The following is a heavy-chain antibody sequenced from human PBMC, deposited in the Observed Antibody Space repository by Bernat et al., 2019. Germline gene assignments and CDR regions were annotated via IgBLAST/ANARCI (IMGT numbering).Heavy chain of an antibody. J-gene: IGHJ6*02. D-gene: IGHD6-13*01. CDR1: GFTLSSTA. CDR2: INDSGDRM. V-gene: IGHV3-23*01. CDR3: AKIRDSRWFIYYAMDV. Sequence: EAQLLESGGGLVQAGGSLRLSCAVSGFTLSSTAMNWVRQAPGKGLEWGSGINDSGDRMYYADSVKGRCTTSRDTSKSKLYLQMNSMRAEDTATYYCAKIRDSRWFIYYAMDVWGQGTTVTVSS.